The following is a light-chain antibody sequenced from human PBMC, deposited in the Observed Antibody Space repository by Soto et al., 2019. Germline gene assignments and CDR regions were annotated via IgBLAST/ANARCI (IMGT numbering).Light chain of an antibody. Sequence: IQMTQSPSSLSASVGDRVIITCRASQGIGNSLAWYQQKAGRVPKLLMHSASTLLSGVPSRFSGSGSGTDFTLTISSLQPEDVATYYCQNYDSAPWTFGQRTKVEIK. V-gene: IGKV1-27*01. CDR2: SAS. CDR1: QGIGNS. J-gene: IGKJ1*01. CDR3: QNYDSAPWT.